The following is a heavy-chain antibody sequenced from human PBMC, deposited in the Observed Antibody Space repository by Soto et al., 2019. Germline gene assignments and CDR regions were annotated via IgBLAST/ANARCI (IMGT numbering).Heavy chain of an antibody. V-gene: IGHV4-39*07. CDR1: GGSISSGTSY. CDR2: IYHSGST. J-gene: IGHJ5*02. Sequence: SETLSLTXTVSGGSISSGTSYWSWIRQRPGKGLEWIGEIYHSGSTNYNPSLKSRVTISVDKSKNQFSLKLSSVTAADTAVYYCARARGSYSSSWYDWFDPWGQGTLVTVSS. D-gene: IGHD6-13*01. CDR3: ARARGSYSSSWYDWFDP.